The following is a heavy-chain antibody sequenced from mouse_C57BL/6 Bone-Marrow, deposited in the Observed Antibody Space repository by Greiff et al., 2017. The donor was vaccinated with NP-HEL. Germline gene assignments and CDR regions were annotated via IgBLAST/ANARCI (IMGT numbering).Heavy chain of an antibody. CDR3: ARSDCALPWFAY. Sequence: QVQLQQPGAELVKPGASVKLSCKASGYTFTSYWITWVKQRPGQGLEWIGDIYPGSGSTNYHEKFKSKATLTVDTSSSTAYMQLSSLQSEDTAVYYCARSDCALPWFAYWGQGTLVTVSA. CDR2: IYPGSGST. J-gene: IGHJ3*01. V-gene: IGHV1-55*01. CDR1: GYTFTSYW.